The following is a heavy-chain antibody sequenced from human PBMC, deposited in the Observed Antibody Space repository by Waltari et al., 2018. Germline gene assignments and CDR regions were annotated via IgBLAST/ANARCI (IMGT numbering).Heavy chain of an antibody. J-gene: IGHJ6*02. CDR3: ARGKRGVVPPINYYGMDV. CDR1: GGSFSGYY. D-gene: IGHD2-2*01. CDR2: INHSGST. V-gene: IGHV4-34*01. Sequence: QVQLQQWGAGLLKPSETLSLTCAVYGGSFSGYYWSWIRQPPGTGLEWIGEINHSGSTNYNPSLTSGVTITVDTSKDQLSLKLSSVTAADTAGYYCARGKRGVVPPINYYGMDVWGQGTTVTVS.